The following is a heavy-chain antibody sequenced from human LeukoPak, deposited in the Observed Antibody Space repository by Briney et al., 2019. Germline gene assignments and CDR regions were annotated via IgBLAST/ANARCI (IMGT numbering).Heavy chain of an antibody. CDR3: ARHGKHLVGCRNVRDRGSFDS. J-gene: IGHJ5*01. V-gene: IGHV4-59*08. CDR2: VYSSGTT. Sequence: SETLSLTCAVSGGSFTGHFWSWIRQPPGKALEWVGYVYSSGTTTYNPSLESRVTISLDTSGKQVSLVLTSVTAADTAIYYCARHGKHLVGCRNVRDRGSFDSWGPGTLVTVSP. CDR1: GGSFTGHF. D-gene: IGHD3-10*02.